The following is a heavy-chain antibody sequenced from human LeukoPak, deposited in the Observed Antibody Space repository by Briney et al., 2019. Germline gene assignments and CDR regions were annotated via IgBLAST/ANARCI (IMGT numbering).Heavy chain of an antibody. D-gene: IGHD6-6*01. Sequence: SETLSLTCTVSGGSISSSSYYWGWIRQPPGKGLEWIGSIYYSGSTYYNPSLKSRVTISVDTSKNQFSLKLSSVTAADTAVHYCARRYSSSSPLDYWGQGTLVTVSS. CDR3: ARRYSSSSPLDY. V-gene: IGHV4-39*01. CDR2: IYYSGST. J-gene: IGHJ4*02. CDR1: GGSISSSSYY.